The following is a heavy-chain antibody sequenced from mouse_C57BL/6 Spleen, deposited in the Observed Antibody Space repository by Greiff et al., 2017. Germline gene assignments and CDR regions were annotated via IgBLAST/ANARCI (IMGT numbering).Heavy chain of an antibody. CDR1: GYTFTDYA. J-gene: IGHJ4*01. Sequence: QVQLQQSGPELVRPGVSVKISCKGSGYTFTDYAMHWVKQSHAKSLEWIGVISTYYGDASYNQKFKDKATMTVYKSSSTAYMELARLTSEDSAVYYCARCEALIYYYGSSYDYYAMDYWGQGTSVTVSS. D-gene: IGHD1-1*01. V-gene: IGHV1-67*01. CDR2: ISTYYGDA. CDR3: ARCEALIYYYGSSYDYYAMDY.